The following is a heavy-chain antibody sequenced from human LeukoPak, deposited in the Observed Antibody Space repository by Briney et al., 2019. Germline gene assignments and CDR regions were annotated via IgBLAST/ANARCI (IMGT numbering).Heavy chain of an antibody. D-gene: IGHD4-17*01. CDR1: GFTVSSNY. CDR2: IYSGGST. V-gene: IGHV3-66*04. Sequence: GGSLRLSCAASGFTVSSNYMSWVRQAPGKGLEWVSVIYSGGSTYYADSVKGRFTISRDNSKNTLYLQMNSLRAEDTAVYYCAKLAYIQNGVPFFDYWGQGTLVTVSS. CDR3: AKLAYIQNGVPFFDY. J-gene: IGHJ4*02.